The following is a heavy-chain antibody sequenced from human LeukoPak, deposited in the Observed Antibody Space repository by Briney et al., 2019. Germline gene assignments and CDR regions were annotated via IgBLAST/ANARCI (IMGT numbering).Heavy chain of an antibody. CDR3: ARVYQSAEYYFDY. V-gene: IGHV4-59*01. D-gene: IGHD2-2*01. CDR1: GGSIDSYY. J-gene: IGHJ4*02. Sequence: SSETLSLTCTVSGGSIDSYYWSWIRQPPGKGLEWIGYIYYTGSTEYHPSLKSRVTISLDTSKNQFSLKLTSVAAADTAVYYCARVYQSAEYYFDYWGQGNLVSVSS. CDR2: IYYTGST.